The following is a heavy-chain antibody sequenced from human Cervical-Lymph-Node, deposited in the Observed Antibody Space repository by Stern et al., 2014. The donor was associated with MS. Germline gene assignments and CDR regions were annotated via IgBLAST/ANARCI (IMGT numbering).Heavy chain of an antibody. CDR1: GYTFTSYG. CDR3: ARGYCSGGSCYYYGMDV. Sequence: QMQLVQSGAEVKKPGASVKVSCKASGYTFTSYGISWVRQAPGQGLEWMGWISAYNGNTNYAQKLQGRVTMTTDTSTSTAYMELRSLRSDDTAVYYCARGYCSGGSCYYYGMDVWGQGTTVTVSS. D-gene: IGHD2-15*01. J-gene: IGHJ6*02. CDR2: ISAYNGNT. V-gene: IGHV1-18*01.